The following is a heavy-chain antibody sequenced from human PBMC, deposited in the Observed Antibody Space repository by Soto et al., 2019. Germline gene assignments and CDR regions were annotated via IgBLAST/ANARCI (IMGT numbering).Heavy chain of an antibody. D-gene: IGHD4-4*01. CDR1: GDSVTSPY. J-gene: IGHJ4*02. V-gene: IGHV4-59*02. CDR3: ATSYGNALYTN. CDR2: MHYTGFS. Sequence: SETLSLTCSFSGDSVTSPYLTWIRQSTEKGLEWIGYMHYTGFSHYGSSLKSRLTISVDTAKNQFTLQLTSVTVADTAVYYCATSYGNALYTNWGKGTQVTVSS.